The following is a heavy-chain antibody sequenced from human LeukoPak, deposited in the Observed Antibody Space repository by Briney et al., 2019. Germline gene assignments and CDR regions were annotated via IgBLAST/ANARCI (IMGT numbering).Heavy chain of an antibody. CDR3: ARDYGWNDKAADWFDP. CDR2: INPNSGGT. D-gene: IGHD1-1*01. V-gene: IGHV1-2*06. CDR1: GYTFTGYY. J-gene: IGHJ5*02. Sequence: GASVKVSCKASGYTFTGYYMHWVRQAPGQGLEWMGRINPNSGGTNYAQKFQGMVTMTRDTSISTAYMELSRLRSDDTAVYYCARDYGWNDKAADWFDPWGQGTLVTVSS.